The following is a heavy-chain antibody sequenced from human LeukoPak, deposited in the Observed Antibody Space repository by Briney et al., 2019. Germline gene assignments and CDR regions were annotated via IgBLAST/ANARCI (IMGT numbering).Heavy chain of an antibody. CDR3: TALGAASEY. CDR1: GLIFSNAW. D-gene: IGHD2-15*01. J-gene: IGHJ4*02. CDR2: IKSKTDGGTT. Sequence: NPGGSLRLSCVGSGLIFSNAWMSWIRQAPGKGLQWVGHIKSKTDGGTTEYAAPVKGRFTISRDDSKNTLYLQMNSLKNEDAALYYCTALGAASEYWGQGALVTVSS. V-gene: IGHV3-15*01.